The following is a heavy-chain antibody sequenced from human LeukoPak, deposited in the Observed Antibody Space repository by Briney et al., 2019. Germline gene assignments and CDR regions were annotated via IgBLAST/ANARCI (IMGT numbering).Heavy chain of an antibody. CDR2: IIPIFGTA. CDR3: ASPSSRGGSQAAGY. J-gene: IGHJ4*02. CDR1: GGTFSSYA. Sequence: SVKVSCKASGGTFSSYAISWVRQAPGQGLEWMGRIIPIFGTANYAQKFQGRVTMTRDTSISTAYMELSRLRSDDTAVYYCASPSSRGGSQAAGYWGQGTLVTVSS. V-gene: IGHV1-69*05. D-gene: IGHD2-15*01.